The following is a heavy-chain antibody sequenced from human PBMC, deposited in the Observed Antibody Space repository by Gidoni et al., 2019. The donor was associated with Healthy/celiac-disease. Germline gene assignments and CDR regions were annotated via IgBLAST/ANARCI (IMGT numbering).Heavy chain of an antibody. CDR3: ARERNWGYYYYYGMDV. J-gene: IGHJ6*02. Sequence: QVQLVQSGAEVKKPGASVKVSCKASGYTFTGHYMHWVRQAPGQGLEWMGWINPNSGGTNYAQKFQGRVTMTRDTSISTAYMELSRLRSDDTAVYYCARERNWGYYYYYGMDVWGQGTTVTVSS. D-gene: IGHD7-27*01. V-gene: IGHV1-2*02. CDR2: INPNSGGT. CDR1: GYTFTGHY.